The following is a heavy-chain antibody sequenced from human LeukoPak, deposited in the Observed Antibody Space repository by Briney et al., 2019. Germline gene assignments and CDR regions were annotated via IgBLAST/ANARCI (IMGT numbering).Heavy chain of an antibody. CDR1: GFTFSSYW. CDR3: AKDLSIGIVATIFYY. D-gene: IGHD5-12*01. CDR2: IKQDGSEK. Sequence: GGSLRLSCAASGFTFSSYWMSWVRQAPGKGLEWVANIKQDGSEKYYVDSVKGRFTISRDNSKNTLYLQMNSLRAEDTAVYYCAKDLSIGIVATIFYYWGQGTLVTVSS. V-gene: IGHV3-7*03. J-gene: IGHJ4*02.